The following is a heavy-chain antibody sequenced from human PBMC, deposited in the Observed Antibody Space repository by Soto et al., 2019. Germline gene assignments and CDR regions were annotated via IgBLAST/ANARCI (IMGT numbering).Heavy chain of an antibody. CDR3: GKTSRASGLSVAGGGDFDY. V-gene: IGHV3-23*01. Sequence: GGSLRLSCAASGFTFSSYAMSWVRQAPGKGLEWVSAISGSGGSTYYADSVKGRFTISRDNSKNTLYLQQNSLRAEDTAVYYCGKTSRASGLSVAGGGDFDYWGQGTLVTVSS. J-gene: IGHJ4*02. CDR1: GFTFSSYA. D-gene: IGHD6-19*01. CDR2: ISGSGGST.